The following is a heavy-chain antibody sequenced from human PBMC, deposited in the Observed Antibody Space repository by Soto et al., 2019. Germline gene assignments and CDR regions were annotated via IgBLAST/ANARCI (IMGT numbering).Heavy chain of an antibody. CDR3: ARSGHSGSGVYYYYAMDV. Sequence: GASVKVSCKASGYTFTGYYMHWVRQAPGQGLEWMGWINPNSGGTNYAQKFQGWVTMTRDTSISTAYMELNSVTAADTAVYYCARSGHSGSGVYYYYAMDVWGQGTTVTVSS. D-gene: IGHD3-10*01. CDR2: INPNSGGT. V-gene: IGHV1-2*04. J-gene: IGHJ6*02. CDR1: GYTFTGYY.